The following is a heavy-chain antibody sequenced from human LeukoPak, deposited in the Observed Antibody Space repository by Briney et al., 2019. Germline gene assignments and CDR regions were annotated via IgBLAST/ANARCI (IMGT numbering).Heavy chain of an antibody. Sequence: PGGSLRLSCEASGFAFEDYAMHWVRQAPGKGLEWISSISWSGTTFDYADSVKGRFTISRDNARNSLYLQMNSLRDEDTAVYYCAGGIGWLIDYWGQGTVVTVSS. CDR3: AGGIGWLIDY. CDR1: GFAFEDYA. CDR2: ISWSGTTF. D-gene: IGHD6-19*01. J-gene: IGHJ4*02. V-gene: IGHV3-9*01.